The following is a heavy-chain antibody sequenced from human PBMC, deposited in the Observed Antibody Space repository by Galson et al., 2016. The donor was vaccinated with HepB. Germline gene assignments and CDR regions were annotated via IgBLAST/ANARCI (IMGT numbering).Heavy chain of an antibody. CDR3: AKASGVGGTPPRFDY. CDR1: GITFSSYA. Sequence: SLRLSCAASGITFSSYAMNWVRQAPGRGLEWVSGISGSGGTTKYADAVKGRLTTSRDNSKNTLYLQMNSLRAEDTALYYCAKASGVGGTPPRFDYWGQGTLVTVSS. CDR2: ISGSGGTT. V-gene: IGHV3-23*01. D-gene: IGHD1-26*01. J-gene: IGHJ4*02.